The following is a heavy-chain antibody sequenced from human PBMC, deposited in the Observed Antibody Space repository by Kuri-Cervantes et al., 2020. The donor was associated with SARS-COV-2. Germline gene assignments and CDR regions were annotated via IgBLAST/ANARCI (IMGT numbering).Heavy chain of an antibody. CDR3: ARDVTGYSSSWYGYYYYGMDV. Sequence: GESLKISCTASGFTFSSYWMHWVRQAPGKGLEWVSFISSSSSYIYYADSVKGRFTISRDNAKNSLYLQMNSLRAEDTAVYYCARDVTGYSSSWYGYYYYGMDVWGQGTTVTVSS. CDR1: GFTFSSYW. V-gene: IGHV3-21*01. D-gene: IGHD6-13*01. CDR2: ISSSSSYI. J-gene: IGHJ6*02.